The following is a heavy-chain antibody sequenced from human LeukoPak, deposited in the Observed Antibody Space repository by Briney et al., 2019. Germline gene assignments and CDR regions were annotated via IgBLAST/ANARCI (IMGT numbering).Heavy chain of an antibody. D-gene: IGHD3-3*01. J-gene: IGHJ4*02. Sequence: GGSLRLSCAASGFTFSSYSMNWVRQAPGKGLEWVSYISSSSSTIYYADSVKGRFTISRDNAKNSLYLQMNSLRDGDTAVYYCARDTSIFGVVIIFDYWGQGTLVTVSS. CDR3: ARDTSIFGVVIIFDY. CDR1: GFTFSSYS. CDR2: ISSSSSTI. V-gene: IGHV3-48*02.